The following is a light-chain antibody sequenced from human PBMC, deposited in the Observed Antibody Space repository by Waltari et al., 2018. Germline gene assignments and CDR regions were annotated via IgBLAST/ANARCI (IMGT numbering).Light chain of an antibody. CDR1: QSISMW. CDR3: QQYDSYPLT. V-gene: IGKV1-5*03. Sequence: DIHMTQSPSTLSAAIGDRVTLTCRASQSISMWLAWYQQKPGKVPKVLMQRASLLESGVPSRFSGSGSGTEFTLTITNLQPDDFATYYCQQYDSYPLTFGGGTKVEI. J-gene: IGKJ4*01. CDR2: RAS.